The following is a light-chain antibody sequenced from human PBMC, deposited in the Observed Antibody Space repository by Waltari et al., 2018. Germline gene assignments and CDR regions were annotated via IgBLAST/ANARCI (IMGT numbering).Light chain of an antibody. Sequence: DIQMTQSPSSLSASIGDRVTVTCRASQGISKELSWYQQKPGKAPTLLIYAASTLQTGVSSRFSGSGSGTDFTLTVTSLQPEDVATYYCQHDYTTPYSFGQGTKVEIK. J-gene: IGKJ2*03. CDR2: AAS. CDR3: QHDYTTPYS. CDR1: QGISKE. V-gene: IGKV1-27*01.